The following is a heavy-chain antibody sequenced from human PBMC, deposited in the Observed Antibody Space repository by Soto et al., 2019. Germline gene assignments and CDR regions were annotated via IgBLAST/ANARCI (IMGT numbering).Heavy chain of an antibody. CDR3: AKDSGSYYYYYGMDV. Sequence: AGGSLRLSCAASGFTVSSNYMSWVRQAPGKGLEWVSVIYSGGSTYYADSVKGRFTISRDNSKNTLYLQMNSLRAEDTAVYYCAKDSGSYYYYYGMDVWGQGTTVTVPS. D-gene: IGHD1-26*01. CDR2: IYSGGST. CDR1: GFTVSSNY. V-gene: IGHV3-66*01. J-gene: IGHJ6*02.